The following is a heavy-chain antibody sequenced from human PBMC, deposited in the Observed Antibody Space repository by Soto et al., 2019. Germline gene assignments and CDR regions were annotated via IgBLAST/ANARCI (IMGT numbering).Heavy chain of an antibody. Sequence: GGSLRLSCAASGFTFSSYGMHWVRQAPCKGLEWVAVISYDGSNKYYADSVKGRFTISRDNSKNTLYLQMNSLRAEDTAVYYCANTPLFNGSYLFDYWGQGTLVTVSS. D-gene: IGHD1-26*01. CDR2: ISYDGSNK. CDR1: GFTFSSYG. J-gene: IGHJ4*02. V-gene: IGHV3-30*18. CDR3: ANTPLFNGSYLFDY.